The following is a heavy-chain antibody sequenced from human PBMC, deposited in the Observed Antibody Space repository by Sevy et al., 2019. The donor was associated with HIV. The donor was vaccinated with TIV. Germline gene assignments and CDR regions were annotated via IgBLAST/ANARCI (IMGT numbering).Heavy chain of an antibody. Sequence: SETLSLTCTVSGGSINNYFWSWIRQPPGKGLEWIGYIYYRGRTNYNPSLKSRVTISVETSKNQFSLKLGSVTAADTAVYYCARESIGAVGDFDYWGQGTLATVSS. CDR2: IYYRGRT. D-gene: IGHD6-13*01. V-gene: IGHV4-59*01. CDR3: ARESIGAVGDFDY. CDR1: GGSINNYF. J-gene: IGHJ4*02.